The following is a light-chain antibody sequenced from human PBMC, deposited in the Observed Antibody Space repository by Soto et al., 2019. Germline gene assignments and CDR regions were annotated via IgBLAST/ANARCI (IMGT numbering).Light chain of an antibody. Sequence: QSVLTQPASVSGSPGQSITISCTGTSSDIGNYNYVSWYQQDPGKAPKLMIYDVSNRPSGVSNRFSGSKSGITASLTISGLQAEDEAEYYCSSYTRSSTYGFVPGAEFTVL. CDR2: DVS. CDR1: SSDIGNYNY. V-gene: IGLV2-14*01. J-gene: IGLJ1*01. CDR3: SSYTRSSTYG.